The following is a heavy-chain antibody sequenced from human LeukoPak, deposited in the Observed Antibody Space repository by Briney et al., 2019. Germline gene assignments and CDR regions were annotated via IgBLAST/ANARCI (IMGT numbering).Heavy chain of an antibody. J-gene: IGHJ6*03. V-gene: IGHV4-39*01. CDR1: GGSISSSSYY. CDR3: AAGDDYYYYYMDV. Sequence: PSETLSLTCTVSGGSISSSSYYWGWIRQPPGKGLEWVGSIYYSGSTYYNPSLKSRVTISVDTSMNQFSLKLSSVTAADTAVYYCAAGDDYYYYYMDVWGKGTTVTVSS. CDR2: IYYSGST. D-gene: IGHD7-27*01.